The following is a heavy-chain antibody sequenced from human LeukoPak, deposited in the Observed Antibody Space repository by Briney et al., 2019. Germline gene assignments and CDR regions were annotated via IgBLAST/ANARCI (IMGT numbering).Heavy chain of an antibody. CDR1: GGTFSSYA. V-gene: IGHV1-69*01. CDR3: AKGYIGAAAEN. CDR2: IIPIFGTA. J-gene: IGHJ4*02. Sequence: SVTVSCKASGGTFSSYAISGVRQAPGQGLEWMGGIIPIFGTANYAQKFQGRVTITADESTSTAYMELSSLRSEDTAVYYCAKGYIGAAAENWGQGTLVTVSS. D-gene: IGHD6-13*01.